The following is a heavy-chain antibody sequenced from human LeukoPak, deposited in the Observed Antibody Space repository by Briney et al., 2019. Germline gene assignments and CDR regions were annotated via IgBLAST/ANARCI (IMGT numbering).Heavy chain of an antibody. Sequence: GSVKVSFKASGYTFTSYGISWVRQAPGQGLEWMGWISAYNGNTNYAHKLEGRVTMTTDTSTSTAYMELRSLRSDDTAVYYCARDQDILTGYYYYWGQGTLLTVSS. CDR1: GYTFTSYG. D-gene: IGHD3-9*01. CDR3: ARDQDILTGYYYY. CDR2: ISAYNGNT. J-gene: IGHJ4*02. V-gene: IGHV1-18*01.